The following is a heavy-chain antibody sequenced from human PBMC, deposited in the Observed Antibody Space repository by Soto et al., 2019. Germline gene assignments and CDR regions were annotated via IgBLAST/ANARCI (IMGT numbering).Heavy chain of an antibody. J-gene: IGHJ4*02. CDR1: GGSISSGDYY. CDR3: ARVGDSSGYCIDY. CDR2: TYYSGST. V-gene: IGHV4-30-4*01. Sequence: SETLSLTCTVSGGSISSGDYYWSWIRQPPGKGLEWIGYTYYSGSTYYNPSLKSRVTISVDTSKNQFSLKLSSVTAADTAVYYCARVGDSSGYCIDYWGQGTLVTVSS. D-gene: IGHD3-22*01.